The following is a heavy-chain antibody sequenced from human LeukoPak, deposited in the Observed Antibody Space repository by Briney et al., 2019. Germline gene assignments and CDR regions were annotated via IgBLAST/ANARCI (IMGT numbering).Heavy chain of an antibody. D-gene: IGHD5-18*01. V-gene: IGHV5-51*01. CDR2: IYPGDSDT. CDR1: GYIFTSYW. J-gene: IGHJ4*02. Sequence: GESLKISCTGSGYIFTSYWIGWVRQMPGKGLEWMGIIYPGDSDTRYSPSFQGQVTISADKFISTAYLQWSRLKASDTAMYYCARQASAGYSYGLDYWGQGTLVTVSS. CDR3: ARQASAGYSYGLDY.